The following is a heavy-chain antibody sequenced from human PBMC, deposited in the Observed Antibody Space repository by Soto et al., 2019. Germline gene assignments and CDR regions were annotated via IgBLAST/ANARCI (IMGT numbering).Heavy chain of an antibody. Sequence: PGGSLRLSCAASGFTFKSNAMHWVRQAPGKGLEWVAVIPYDGRNKHYTDSVKGRFTISRDNSKNTLYLQMNGLRPEDTAVYYCTSSSVSDIVVVAAASELDYWGQGTLVTVSS. CDR3: TSSSVSDIVVVAAASELDY. V-gene: IGHV3-30*04. J-gene: IGHJ4*02. CDR2: IPYDGRNK. D-gene: IGHD2-15*01. CDR1: GFTFKSNA.